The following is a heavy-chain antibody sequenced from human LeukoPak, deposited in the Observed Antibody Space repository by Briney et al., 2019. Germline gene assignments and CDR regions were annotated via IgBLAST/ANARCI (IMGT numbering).Heavy chain of an antibody. Sequence: GGSLRLSCAASGFTFSSYAMHWVRQAPGKGLEYVSAISSNGGSTYYANSVKGRFTISRDNSKNTLYLQIGSLRAEDMAVYYCARGAAVTTNSCDYWGQGTLVTVSS. J-gene: IGHJ4*02. D-gene: IGHD4-17*01. V-gene: IGHV3-64*01. CDR2: ISSNGGST. CDR3: ARGAAVTTNSCDY. CDR1: GFTFSSYA.